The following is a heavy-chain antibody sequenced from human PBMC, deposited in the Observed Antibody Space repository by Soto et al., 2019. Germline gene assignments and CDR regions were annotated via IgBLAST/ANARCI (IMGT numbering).Heavy chain of an antibody. D-gene: IGHD3-22*01. CDR1: GYTFTGYY. J-gene: IGHJ4*02. CDR3: ARVAGRSSGYYYVLGY. CDR2: INPNSGGT. V-gene: IGHV1-2*04. Sequence: QVQLVQSGAEVKKPGASVKVSCKASGYTFTGYYMHWVRQAPGQGLEWMGWINPNSGGTNYAQKFQGWVTTTRDTSISTAYMELSRLRSDDTAVYYCARVAGRSSGYYYVLGYWGQGTLVTVSS.